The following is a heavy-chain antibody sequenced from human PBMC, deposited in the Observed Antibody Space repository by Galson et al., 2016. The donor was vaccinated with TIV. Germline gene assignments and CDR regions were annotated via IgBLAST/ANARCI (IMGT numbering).Heavy chain of an antibody. CDR1: GFTFNNYA. J-gene: IGHJ3*02. Sequence: LRLSCAASGFTFNNYAMTWVRQAPGKGLEWIGRIYTSGITNYNPSLKSRVTKSVDASKNQFSLKLTSVTAADTAVYYCARVVGYCSGDDCLLEAAFDIWGQGTLVSVSS. V-gene: IGHV4-4*07. CDR2: IYTSGIT. D-gene: IGHD2-15*01. CDR3: ARVVGYCSGDDCLLEAAFDI.